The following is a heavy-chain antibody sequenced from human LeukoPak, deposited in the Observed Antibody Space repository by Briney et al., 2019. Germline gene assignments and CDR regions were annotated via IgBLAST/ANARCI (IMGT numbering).Heavy chain of an antibody. CDR1: GGSISNKY. V-gene: IGHV4-59*01. CDR2: IYYSGST. Sequence: PSETLSLTCTVSGGSISNKYWSWIRQPPGKGLEWIGYIYYSGSTNYNPSLKSRVTILVDTSKNQFSLKLSSVTAADTAVYYCARGGGWFGDDWGQGTLVTVSS. D-gene: IGHD3-10*01. J-gene: IGHJ4*02. CDR3: ARGGGWFGDD.